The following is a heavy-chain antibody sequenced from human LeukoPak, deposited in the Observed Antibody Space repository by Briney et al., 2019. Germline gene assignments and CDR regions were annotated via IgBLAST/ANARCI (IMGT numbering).Heavy chain of an antibody. Sequence: PGGSLRLSCAASGFTFSSYAMSWVRQAPGKGLEWVSLISGSGGSTYYADSVKGRFTISRGNSKNTLYLQMNSLRAEDTAVYYCARASPSNYDPWWFAPWGQGTLVTVSS. CDR2: ISGSGGST. V-gene: IGHV3-23*01. CDR1: GFTFSSYA. D-gene: IGHD4-11*01. CDR3: ARASPSNYDPWWFAP. J-gene: IGHJ5*02.